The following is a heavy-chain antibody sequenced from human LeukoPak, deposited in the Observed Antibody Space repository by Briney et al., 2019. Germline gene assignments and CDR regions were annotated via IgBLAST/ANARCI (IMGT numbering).Heavy chain of an antibody. V-gene: IGHV3-30*04. CDR3: ARYDYGDYEDYFYYMDV. CDR1: GFTFSSYA. CDR2: ISYDGSNK. D-gene: IGHD4-17*01. Sequence: GGSLRLSCAASGFTFSSYAMHWVRQAPGKGLEWVAVISYDGSNKYYADSVKGRFTISRDNSKNTLYLQMNSLRAEDTAVYYCARYDYGDYEDYFYYMDVWGKGTAVSVSS. J-gene: IGHJ6*03.